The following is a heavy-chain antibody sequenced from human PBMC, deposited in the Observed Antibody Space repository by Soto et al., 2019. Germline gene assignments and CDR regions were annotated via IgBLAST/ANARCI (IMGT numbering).Heavy chain of an antibody. V-gene: IGHV3-30-3*01. Sequence: QVHLVESGGGVVQPGSSLRLSCAASEFTFRIFAMHWLRQSPGKGLEWVPVISYDGSRKADSVKGRFTVSRDNSWNTLYLQMNSLRAEDTAIYYCARGDREDIEEVVGVRPGEYSMDVWGQGTTVTVSS. CDR1: EFTFRIFA. CDR2: ISYDGSRK. CDR3: ARGDREDIEEVVGVRPGEYSMDV. D-gene: IGHD1-26*01. J-gene: IGHJ6*02.